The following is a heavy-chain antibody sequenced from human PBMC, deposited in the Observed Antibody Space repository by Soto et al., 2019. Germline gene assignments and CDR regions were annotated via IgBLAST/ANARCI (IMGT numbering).Heavy chain of an antibody. J-gene: IGHJ6*02. D-gene: IGHD3-10*01. CDR1: GYSFTSYW. Sequence: GESLKISCMGSGYSFTSYWISWVRQMPGKGLEWMGRIDPSDSYTNYSPSFQGHVTISADKSISTAYLQWSSLQASDTAMYYCARYDYYGSGRHQTEYGMDVWGQGTTVTV. CDR3: ARYDYYGSGRHQTEYGMDV. V-gene: IGHV5-10-1*01. CDR2: IDPSDSYT.